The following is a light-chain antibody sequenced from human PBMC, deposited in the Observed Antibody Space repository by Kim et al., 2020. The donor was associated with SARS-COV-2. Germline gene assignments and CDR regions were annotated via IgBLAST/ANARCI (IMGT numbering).Light chain of an antibody. CDR3: SSYTSSSHV. J-gene: IGLJ1*01. CDR2: DVS. V-gene: IGLV2-14*04. CDR1: SSDVGGYNY. Sequence: PGQSIPFSCTGTSSDVGGYNYVSWYQQHPGKAPKLMIYDVSKRPSGVSNRFSGSKSGNTASLTISGLQAEDESDYYCSSYTSSSHVFGTGTKVTVL.